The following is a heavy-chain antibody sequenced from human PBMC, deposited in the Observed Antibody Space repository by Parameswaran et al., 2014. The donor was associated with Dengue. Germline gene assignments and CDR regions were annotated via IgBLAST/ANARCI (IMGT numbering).Heavy chain of an antibody. J-gene: IGHJ3*02. D-gene: IGHD3-16*02. CDR3: ATELRVGKLSFSAFDI. Sequence: RWIRQPPGKGLEWIGYIHYSGSTYYSPSLKSRVAISVDTSKNQFSLQLNSVTAADTAVYYCATELRVGKLSFSAFDIWGQGTMVTVSS. CDR2: IHYSGST. V-gene: IGHV4-31*02.